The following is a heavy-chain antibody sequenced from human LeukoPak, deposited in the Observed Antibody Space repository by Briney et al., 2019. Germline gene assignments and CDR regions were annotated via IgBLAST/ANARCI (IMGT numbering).Heavy chain of an antibody. CDR1: GFTFSSYA. V-gene: IGHV3-23*01. J-gene: IGHJ4*02. CDR2: ISGSGGTT. D-gene: IGHD3-10*01. Sequence: GGSLRLSCAASGFTFSSYAMSWVRQAPGKGLEWVSAISGSGGTTYYADSVKGRFTISRDNSKNTLYLQMNSLRAEDTAVYYCAKVAHYYGSGSYYEYYFDYWGQGTLVTVSS. CDR3: AKVAHYYGSGSYYEYYFDY.